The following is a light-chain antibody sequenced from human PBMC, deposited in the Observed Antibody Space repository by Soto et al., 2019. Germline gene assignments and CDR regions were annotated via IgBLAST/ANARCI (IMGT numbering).Light chain of an antibody. V-gene: IGKV1-39*01. Sequence: DLQMTQSPSSLSASVGDRVTVTCRASQNLRRYLNWYQQNPGQAPQLLIYAASSFQSGVPSRFRGCESGTDFTPTISSLLPEDFATDDCQPSSYSPYTLGQGTKLEIK. J-gene: IGKJ2*01. CDR1: QNLRRY. CDR2: AAS. CDR3: QPSSYSPYT.